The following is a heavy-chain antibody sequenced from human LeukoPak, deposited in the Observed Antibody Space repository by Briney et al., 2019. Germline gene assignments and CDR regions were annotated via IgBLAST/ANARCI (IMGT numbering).Heavy chain of an antibody. Sequence: SETLSLTCTVSGGSISGSSYYWGWIRQPPGKGLEWIGEINHRGSTYYNPSLESRVTISADTSKTQFSLKLSSVTAADTAIYYCASADYNRLAGSYRFDPWGQGTLVTVSS. CDR2: INHRGST. V-gene: IGHV4-39*07. J-gene: IGHJ5*02. CDR1: GGSISGSSYY. D-gene: IGHD3-10*01. CDR3: ASADYNRLAGSYRFDP.